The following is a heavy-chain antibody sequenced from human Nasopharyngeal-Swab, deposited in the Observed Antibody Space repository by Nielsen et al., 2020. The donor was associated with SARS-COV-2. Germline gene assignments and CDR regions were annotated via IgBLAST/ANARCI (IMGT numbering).Heavy chain of an antibody. V-gene: IGHV2-5*02. CDR3: AHRRFFNGKWNEGTFDT. D-gene: IGHD1-20*01. CDR1: GFSLTTSPVG. CDR2: IYWDDDK. Sequence: SGPTLVKPTQTLTLTCSFSGFSLTTSPVGVGWIRQPPGEALEWLAVIYWDDDKRYWPSLKSRLTITKDTSNNQVVLTVTNMDPVDTATYYCAHRRFFNGKWNEGTFDTWGQGTMVTVSS. J-gene: IGHJ3*02.